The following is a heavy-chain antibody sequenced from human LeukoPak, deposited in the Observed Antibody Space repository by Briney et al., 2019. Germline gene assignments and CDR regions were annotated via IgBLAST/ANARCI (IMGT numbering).Heavy chain of an antibody. D-gene: IGHD3-10*01. CDR2: IYYSGST. J-gene: IGHJ4*02. CDR1: GGSISSYY. Sequence: SETLSLTCTVSGGSISSYYWSRIRQPPGKGLEWIGYIYYSGSTNYNPSLKSRVTISVDTSKNQFSLKLSSVTAADTAVYYCARNYYYGSGSPTGLAIDYWGQGTLVTVSS. V-gene: IGHV4-59*01. CDR3: ARNYYYGSGSPTGLAIDY.